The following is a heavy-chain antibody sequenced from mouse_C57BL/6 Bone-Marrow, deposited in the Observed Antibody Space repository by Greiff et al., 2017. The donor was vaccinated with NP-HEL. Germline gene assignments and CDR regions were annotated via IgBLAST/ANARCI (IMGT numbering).Heavy chain of an antibody. CDR1: GYTFTSYT. J-gene: IGHJ3*01. V-gene: IGHV1-4*01. CDR3: ARRYDGNYGAWFAY. CDR2: INPSSGYT. D-gene: IGHD2-1*01. Sequence: VQLQESGAELARPGASVKMSCKASGYTFTSYTMHWVKQRPGQGLEWIGYINPSSGYTKYNQKIKDKATLTADKSSSTAYMQLSSLTSEDTAVYYCARRYDGNYGAWFAYWGQGTLVTVSA.